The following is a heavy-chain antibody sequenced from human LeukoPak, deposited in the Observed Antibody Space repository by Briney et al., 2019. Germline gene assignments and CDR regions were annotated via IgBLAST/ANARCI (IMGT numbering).Heavy chain of an antibody. D-gene: IGHD4-17*01. V-gene: IGHV3-23*01. J-gene: IGHJ4*02. Sequence: QSGGSLRLSCVVSGFTFSSYAMSWVRQAPGKGLEWVSGISGSGGSTYYADSVKGRFTISRDNSKNTLYLQMNSLRAEDTAVYYCAKLGVTTPVDYWGQGTLVTVSS. CDR2: ISGSGGST. CDR1: GFTFSSYA. CDR3: AKLGVTTPVDY.